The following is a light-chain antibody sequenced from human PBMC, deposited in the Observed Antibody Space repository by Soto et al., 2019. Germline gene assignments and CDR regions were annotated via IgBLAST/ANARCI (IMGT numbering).Light chain of an antibody. J-gene: IGLJ2*01. CDR2: LDSDGSH. CDR1: SGHSSYA. Sequence: QPVLTQSPSASASLGASVKLTCTLSSGHSSYAIAWHQQQPEKGPRYSMKLDSDGSHTKGDAIPDRFSGSSSGAERYLTISSLQSEDEADYYCQTWGTGIHVVFGGGTQLTVL. V-gene: IGLV4-69*01. CDR3: QTWGTGIHVV.